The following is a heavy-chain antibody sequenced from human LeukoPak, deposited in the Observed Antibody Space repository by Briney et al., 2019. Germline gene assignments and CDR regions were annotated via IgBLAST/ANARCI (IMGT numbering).Heavy chain of an antibody. V-gene: IGHV1-24*01. J-gene: IGHJ4*02. CDR2: FDPEDGET. CDR3: AKEEWDCSGGSCYSGFDY. Sequence: ASVTVSCKVSGYTLTELSMHWVRQAPGKGLEWMGGFDPEDGETIYAQKFQGRVTMTEDTSTDTAYMELSSLRSEDTAVYYCAKEEWDCSGGSCYSGFDYWGQGTLVTVSS. CDR1: GYTLTELS. D-gene: IGHD2-15*01.